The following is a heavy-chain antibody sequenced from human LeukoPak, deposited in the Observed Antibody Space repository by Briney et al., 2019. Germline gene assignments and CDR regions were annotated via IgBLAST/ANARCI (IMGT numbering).Heavy chain of an antibody. CDR1: GSSISSGDYY. D-gene: IGHD3-22*01. Sequence: SQTLSLTCTVSGSSISSGDYYWSWIRQPPGKCLEWIGYIYYSGSTYYNPSLKSRVTISVETSKNQFSLKLSSVTAADTAVYYCARDDSSGYYYDWGQGTLVTVSS. CDR3: ARDDSSGYYYD. CDR2: IYYSGST. V-gene: IGHV4-30-4*01. J-gene: IGHJ4*02.